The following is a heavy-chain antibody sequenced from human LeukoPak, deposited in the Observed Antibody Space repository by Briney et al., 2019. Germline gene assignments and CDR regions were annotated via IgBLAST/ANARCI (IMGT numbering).Heavy chain of an antibody. CDR2: ITGSGDGT. J-gene: IGHJ4*02. V-gene: IGHV3-23*01. CDR1: GFTFSNYA. Sequence: GGSLRLSCAASGFTFSNYAMIWVRQAPRKGLECVSAITGSGDGTYYADSVNGRFTISRDNSRNTLYLLMNSLRAEDTAVYYWAKDSGSYYFDSWGQGALVTVSS. CDR3: AKDSGSYYFDS. D-gene: IGHD1-26*01.